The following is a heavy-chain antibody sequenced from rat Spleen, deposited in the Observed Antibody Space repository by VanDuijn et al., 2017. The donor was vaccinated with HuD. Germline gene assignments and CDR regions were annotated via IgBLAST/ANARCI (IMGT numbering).Heavy chain of an antibody. V-gene: IGHV5-27*01. CDR2: ISTGGTST. Sequence: EVQLVESGGGLVQPGRSLKLSCAASGRTFSDYYMAWVRQAPTKGLEWVAYISTGGTSTYYRDSVKGRFTISRENAKNTLYLQMDSLRSEDTATYYCVSRTANWFAYWGQGTLVTVSS. CDR3: VSRTANWFAY. J-gene: IGHJ3*01. D-gene: IGHD5-1*01. CDR1: GRTFSDYY.